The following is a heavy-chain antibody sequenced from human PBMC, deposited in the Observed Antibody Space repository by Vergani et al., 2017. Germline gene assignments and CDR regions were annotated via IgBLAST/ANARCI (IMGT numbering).Heavy chain of an antibody. V-gene: IGHV3-49*04. D-gene: IGHD3-16*02. Sequence: EVQLVESGGGLVPPGRSLRLSCAASGFSFGDYAMTWVRQAPGKGLEWVAFIRNKAYGGTTEYAASVKGRFTISRDDSKRLAYLQLSGLKTEDTAVYFCARASLRALVGYYYYMDVWGKGKTVVVSS. J-gene: IGHJ6*03. CDR3: ARASLRALVGYYYYMDV. CDR2: IRNKAYGGTT. CDR1: GFSFGDYA.